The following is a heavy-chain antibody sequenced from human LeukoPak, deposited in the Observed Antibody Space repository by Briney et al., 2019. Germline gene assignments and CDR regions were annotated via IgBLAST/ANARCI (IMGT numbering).Heavy chain of an antibody. Sequence: SETLSLTCTVSGGSISSYYWSWIRQPPGKGLEWIGYIYYSGSTNYNPSLKNRVTISVDTSKNQFSLKLSSVTAADTAVYYCVSGGGGHTAYDYWGQGTLVTVSS. D-gene: IGHD3-16*01. CDR2: IYYSGST. CDR1: GGSISSYY. V-gene: IGHV4-59*01. J-gene: IGHJ4*02. CDR3: VSGGGGHTAYDY.